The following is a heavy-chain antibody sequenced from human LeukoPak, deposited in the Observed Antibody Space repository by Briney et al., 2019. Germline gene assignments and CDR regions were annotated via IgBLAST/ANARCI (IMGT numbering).Heavy chain of an antibody. V-gene: IGHV4-31*03. CDR2: IYYSGST. CDR3: ARWVVFGDLNGDAFDI. J-gene: IGHJ3*02. CDR1: GASITTYY. D-gene: IGHD3-10*02. Sequence: PSETLSLTCTVSGASITTYYWSWIRQHPGKGLEWIGYIYYSGSTYYNPSLKSRVTISVDTSKNQFSLKLSSVTAADTAVYYCARWVVFGDLNGDAFDIWGQGTMVTVSS.